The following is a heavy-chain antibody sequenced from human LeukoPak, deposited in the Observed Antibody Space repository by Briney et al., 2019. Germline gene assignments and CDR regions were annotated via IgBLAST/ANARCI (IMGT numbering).Heavy chain of an antibody. CDR2: TYYRSKWNN. D-gene: IGHD1-14*01. Sequence: SQPLSLTCAISGDSVSSNSAAWNWIGQSPSRGLEWLGRTYYRSKWNNDYAVSVKSRITINPDTSKNQFSVQLNSVTPEDTAVYYCARTYHSYYFDYWGQGTLVTVSS. CDR3: ARTYHSYYFDY. CDR1: GDSVSSNSAA. V-gene: IGHV6-1*01. J-gene: IGHJ4*02.